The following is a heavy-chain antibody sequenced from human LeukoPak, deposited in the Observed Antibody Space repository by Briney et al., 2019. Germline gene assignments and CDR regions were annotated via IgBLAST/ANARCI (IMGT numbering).Heavy chain of an antibody. J-gene: IGHJ5*02. CDR1: GYTFTSYD. D-gene: IGHD3-16*01. CDR2: MNPNSGNT. V-gene: IGHV1-8*01. CDR3: ARGLGGVNWFDP. Sequence: ASVKASCKASGYTFTSYDINWVRQATGQGLEWMGWMNPNSGNTGYAQKFQGRVTITRNTSISTAYMELSSLRSEDTAVYYCARGLGGVNWFDPWGQGTLVTVSS.